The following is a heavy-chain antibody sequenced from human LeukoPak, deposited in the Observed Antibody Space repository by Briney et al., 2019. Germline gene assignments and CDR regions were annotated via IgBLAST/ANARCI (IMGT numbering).Heavy chain of an antibody. CDR3: AKRGYSSSWYGDIDC. J-gene: IGHJ4*02. D-gene: IGHD6-13*01. CDR1: GFTFSSYA. V-gene: IGHV3-23*01. Sequence: PGGSLRLSCAASGFTFSSYAMSWVRQAPGKGLEWVSAISGSGGSTYYADSVKGRFTISRDNSKNTLYLQMNSLRAEDTAVYYCAKRGYSSSWYGDIDCWGQGTLVTVSS. CDR2: ISGSGGST.